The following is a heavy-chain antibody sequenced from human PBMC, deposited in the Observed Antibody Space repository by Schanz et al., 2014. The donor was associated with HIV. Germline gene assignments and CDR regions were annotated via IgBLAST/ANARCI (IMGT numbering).Heavy chain of an antibody. D-gene: IGHD3-22*01. CDR2: ISYDGTNK. Sequence: VQLLDSGGGLVQPGGSLRLSCAASGFTFDSYGIHWVRQAPGKGLEWVAVISYDGTNKKFADSVKGRFTISRDSSKNTLYLQMKSLRPEDTAVYYCAKDRNYYESKYRGKGNYYYYYGMDVWGQGTTVTVSS. CDR1: GFTFDSYG. CDR3: AKDRNYYESKYRGKGNYYYYYGMDV. V-gene: IGHV3-30*18. J-gene: IGHJ6*02.